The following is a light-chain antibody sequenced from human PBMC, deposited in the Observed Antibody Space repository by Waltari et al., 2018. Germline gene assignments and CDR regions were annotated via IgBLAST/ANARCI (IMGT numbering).Light chain of an antibody. Sequence: SSELTQDPAVSVALGQTVRITCQGDSLRSYYASWYQQKPGQAPVLVIYGKNNRPSGIPDRFAGSRSGKTASLTITGAQAEDEADYYCNSRDSSGNHLEVFGGGTKLTVL. CDR2: GKN. CDR3: NSRDSSGNHLEV. V-gene: IGLV3-19*01. CDR1: SLRSYY. J-gene: IGLJ2*01.